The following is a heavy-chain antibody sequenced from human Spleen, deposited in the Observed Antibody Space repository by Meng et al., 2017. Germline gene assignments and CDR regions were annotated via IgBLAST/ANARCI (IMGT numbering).Heavy chain of an antibody. D-gene: IGHD3-9*01. V-gene: IGHV3-74*01. CDR3: AKFDTDQDYGMDV. CDR2: INGDGSST. J-gene: IGHJ6*02. Sequence: GESLKISCAASGFTFNLYWMHWVRQVPGKGLVWVSRINGDGSSTNYADSVKGRFTISRDNAKNTLYLQMNSLRAEDTAVYYCAKFDTDQDYGMDVWGQGTMVTVSS. CDR1: GFTFNLYW.